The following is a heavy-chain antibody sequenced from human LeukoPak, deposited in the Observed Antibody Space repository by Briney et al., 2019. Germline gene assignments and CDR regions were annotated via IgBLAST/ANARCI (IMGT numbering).Heavy chain of an antibody. J-gene: IGHJ5*02. CDR2: IKRDGSEK. V-gene: IGHV3-7*03. CDR1: GFTFSSYW. D-gene: IGHD3-3*01. CDR3: ARENDFWSENWFGP. Sequence: PGGSLRLSCAASGFTFSSYWMSWVRQAPGKGREWVANIKRDGSEKYCVDSVKGRFTISRDNAKNSLYLQMNSLTAEDTAVYYCARENDFWSENWFGPWGQATLVTDSS.